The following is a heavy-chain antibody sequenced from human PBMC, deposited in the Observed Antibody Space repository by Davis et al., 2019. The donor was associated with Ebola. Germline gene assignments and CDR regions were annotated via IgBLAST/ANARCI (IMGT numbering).Heavy chain of an antibody. V-gene: IGHV1-18*01. D-gene: IGHD1-1*01. CDR1: GGTFSSYA. CDR2: ISAYNGNT. J-gene: IGHJ5*02. CDR3: ARTTKTQISESGLGYNYLDP. Sequence: AASVKVSCKASGGTFSSYAITWVRQAPGQGLEWMGWISAYNGNTNYAQKLQGRVTMTTDTSTSTAYMELRSLRSDDTAVYYCARTTKTQISESGLGYNYLDPWGQGTLVTVSS.